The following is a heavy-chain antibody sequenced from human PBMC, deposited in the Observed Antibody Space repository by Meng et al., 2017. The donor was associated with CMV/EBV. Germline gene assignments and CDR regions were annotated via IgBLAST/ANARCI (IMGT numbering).Heavy chain of an antibody. CDR3: ARDSGGGVLWY. V-gene: IGHV1-46*01. Sequence: ASVKVSCKASGLAFSDYYMHWVRQAPGQGLEWMGIINPSGGSTGYAQQFQGRVTMTRDTSTSTAYMELSSLRSEDTAVYYCARDSGGGVLWYWGQGTLVTVSS. J-gene: IGHJ4*02. CDR2: INPSGGST. CDR1: GLAFSDYY. D-gene: IGHD3-16*01.